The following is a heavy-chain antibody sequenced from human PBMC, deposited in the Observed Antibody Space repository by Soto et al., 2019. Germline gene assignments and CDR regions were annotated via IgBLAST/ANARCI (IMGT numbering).Heavy chain of an antibody. D-gene: IGHD6-19*01. J-gene: IGHJ4*02. CDR2: ISYDGSNK. Sequence: PGGSLRLSCAASGFTFSSFGMHWVRQAPGKGLEWVAVISYDGSNKYYADSVKGRFTISRGNSKNTLYLQMNSLRAEDTAVFYCAKPTVPFGRTAVAGPFDNWGQGTLVTVSS. CDR3: AKPTVPFGRTAVAGPFDN. V-gene: IGHV3-30*18. CDR1: GFTFSSFG.